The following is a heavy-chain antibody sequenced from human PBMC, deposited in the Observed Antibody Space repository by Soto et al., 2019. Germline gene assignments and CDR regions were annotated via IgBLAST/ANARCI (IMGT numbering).Heavy chain of an antibody. V-gene: IGHV4-39*01. CDR3: ARRPDNNRFDP. J-gene: IGHJ5*02. CDR1: GGAISSRSDY. CDR2: IYYSGST. Sequence: PSETLSLTYTVFGGAISSRSDYWGWIRQPPGKGLEWIGSIYYSGSTYYNPSLKSRVTISVDTSKNQFSLKLTSVTAADTAVYYCARRPDNNRFDPWGQGTLVTVSS.